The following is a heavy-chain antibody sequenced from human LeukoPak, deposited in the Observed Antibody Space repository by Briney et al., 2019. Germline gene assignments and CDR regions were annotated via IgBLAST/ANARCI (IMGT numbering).Heavy chain of an antibody. CDR3: AREVGYSSSYYGRFDP. CDR1: RYTFTGYY. D-gene: IGHD2-2*01. CDR2: VNPNNGVP. V-gene: IGHV1-2*06. Sequence: ASVKVSCKASRYTFTGYYMHWVRQAPGQGLEWMGRVNPNNGVPNYAQKFQGRVTMTRDTAISTAYMELSSLRSDDTAVYFCAREVGYSSSYYGRFDPWGQGTLVIVSS. J-gene: IGHJ5*02.